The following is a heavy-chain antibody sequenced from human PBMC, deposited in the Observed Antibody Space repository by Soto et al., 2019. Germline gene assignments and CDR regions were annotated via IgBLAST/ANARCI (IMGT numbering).Heavy chain of an antibody. V-gene: IGHV2-26*01. D-gene: IGHD6-13*01. CDR2: IFSNDEK. CDR1: GFSLSNARMG. CDR3: ARIRVNAWWFDP. J-gene: IGHJ5*02. Sequence: QVTLKESGPVLVKPTETLTLTCTVSGFSLSNARMGVGWIRQPPGTALEWLAHIFSNDEKSYSTSLKSRLTISKDTSKSQVVLTMTNMDPVDTATYYCARIRVNAWWFDPWGQGTLVTVSS.